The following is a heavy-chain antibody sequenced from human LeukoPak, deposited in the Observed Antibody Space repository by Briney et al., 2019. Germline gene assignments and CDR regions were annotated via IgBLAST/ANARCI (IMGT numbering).Heavy chain of an antibody. CDR2: MYSSGLT. Sequence: SETLSLTCTISGGSISGYYWSWMRQPAGKGLDWIGRMYSSGLTDYNPSLKRRATMSLDTSKNQFSLKLSSVTAADTAMYYCARVCCSGGNCFHFDYWGQGTLVTVSS. CDR1: GGSISGYY. V-gene: IGHV4-4*07. D-gene: IGHD2-15*01. CDR3: ARVCCSGGNCFHFDY. J-gene: IGHJ4*02.